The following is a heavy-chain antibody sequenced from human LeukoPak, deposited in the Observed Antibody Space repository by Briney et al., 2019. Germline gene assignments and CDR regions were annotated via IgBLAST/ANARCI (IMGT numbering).Heavy chain of an antibody. D-gene: IGHD2/OR15-2a*01. Sequence: GGSLRLSCAASGFTYSDYAMHWVRQAPGKGLQWVAVISYGGDNEYYADSVKGRFTISRDNSQHTLYLQMNSLRPEDTAVYYCARNKPITAFFGMDVWGQGTAVTVSS. CDR1: GFTYSDYA. CDR2: ISYGGDNE. V-gene: IGHV3-30*04. J-gene: IGHJ6*02. CDR3: ARNKPITAFFGMDV.